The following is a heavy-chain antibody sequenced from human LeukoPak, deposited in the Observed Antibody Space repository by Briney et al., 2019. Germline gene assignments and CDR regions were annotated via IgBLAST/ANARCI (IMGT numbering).Heavy chain of an antibody. Sequence: PSETLSLTCTVSGGSISSGGYYWSWIRQPPGKGLEWIGYIYYSGSTYYNPSLKSRVTISVDTSKNQFSLKLSSVTAADTAVYYCARASCSSTSCYHGGYFDYWGQGTLVTVSS. V-gene: IGHV4-31*03. J-gene: IGHJ4*02. CDR3: ARASCSSTSCYHGGYFDY. D-gene: IGHD2-2*01. CDR2: IYYSGST. CDR1: GGSISSGGYY.